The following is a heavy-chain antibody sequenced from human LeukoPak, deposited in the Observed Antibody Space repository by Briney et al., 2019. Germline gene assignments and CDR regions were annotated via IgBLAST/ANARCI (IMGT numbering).Heavy chain of an antibody. CDR1: GFTFSSYG. V-gene: IGHV3-30*18. J-gene: IGHJ4*02. CDR2: ISYDGSNK. Sequence: GGSLRLSCAASGFTFSSYGMHWVRQAPGKGLEWVAVISYDGSNKYYADSVKGRFTISRDNSKNTLYLQMNSLRAEDTAVYYCAKSFYGSHIAVVRLYYFDYWGQGTLVTVSS. D-gene: IGHD6-19*01. CDR3: AKSFYGSHIAVVRLYYFDY.